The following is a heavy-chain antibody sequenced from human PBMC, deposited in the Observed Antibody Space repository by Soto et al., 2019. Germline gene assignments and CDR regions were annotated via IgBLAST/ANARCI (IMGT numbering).Heavy chain of an antibody. V-gene: IGHV3-23*01. D-gene: IGHD3-9*01. CDR1: EFTFSSYS. CDR3: AKMRLSDILTGYYSHDAFDI. CDR2: ISGSGGST. J-gene: IGHJ3*02. Sequence: PGVSLRLSFAASEFTFSSYSMSWVRQAPGKGLEWVSAISGSGGSTYYADSVKGRFTISRDNSKNTLYLQMNSLRAEDTAVYYCAKMRLSDILTGYYSHDAFDIWGQGTMVTVSS.